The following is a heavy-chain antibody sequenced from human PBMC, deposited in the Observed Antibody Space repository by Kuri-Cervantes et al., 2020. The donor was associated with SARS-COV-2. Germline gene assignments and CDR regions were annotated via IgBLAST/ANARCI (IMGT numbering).Heavy chain of an antibody. J-gene: IGHJ4*02. CDR3: TRMSSGESPDY. CDR1: GFNFSSYE. V-gene: IGHV3-48*03. CDR2: ISSSGSTI. Sequence: GESLKISCVASGFNFSSYEMNWVRQAPGRGLGWVSYISSSGSTIYYADSVKGRFTISRDNAKNSLYLQMSSLRVEDTAVYYCTRMSSGESPDYWGQGTLVTVSS. D-gene: IGHD2-15*01.